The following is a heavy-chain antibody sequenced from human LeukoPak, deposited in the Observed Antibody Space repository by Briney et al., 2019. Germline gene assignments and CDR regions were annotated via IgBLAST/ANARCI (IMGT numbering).Heavy chain of an antibody. CDR3: ARDRAEYSSSSDYYYYYMDV. CDR2: IYTSGST. D-gene: IGHD6-6*01. J-gene: IGHJ6*03. CDR1: GGSISTNNYY. Sequence: SETLSLTCTVSGGSISTNNYYWSWIRQPAGKGLEWIGRIYTSGSTNYNPSLKSRVTMSVDTSKNQFSLKLSSVTAADTAVYYCARDRAEYSSSSDYYYYYMDVWGKGTTVTVSS. V-gene: IGHV4-61*02.